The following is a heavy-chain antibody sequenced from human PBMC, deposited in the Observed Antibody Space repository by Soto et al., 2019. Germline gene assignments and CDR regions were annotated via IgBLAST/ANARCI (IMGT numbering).Heavy chain of an antibody. V-gene: IGHV3-9*01. CDR1: GFTFDDYA. J-gene: IGHJ3*02. CDR2: ISWDSDTI. CDR3: AKDMTPNYSESNAYAAFDK. D-gene: IGHD3-22*01. Sequence: EVQLVEAGGGLVQPGRSLRLSCAGSGFTFDDYAMHWVRQAAGKGLEWVSGISWDSDTIEDADSVQGRFTISRDNAKNSLYLQMNSLRLEDTALYFCAKDMTPNYSESNAYAAFDKWGLGTMITVSS.